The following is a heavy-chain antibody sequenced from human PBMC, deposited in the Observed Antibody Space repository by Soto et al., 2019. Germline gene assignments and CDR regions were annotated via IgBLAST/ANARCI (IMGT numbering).Heavy chain of an antibody. D-gene: IGHD2-15*01. V-gene: IGHV5-51*01. CDR3: ARNFPYCSGGSCYGPNYYYYYGMDV. Sequence: GESLKISCKGSGYGFTSYWIGWVRQMPGKGLEWMGIIYPGDSDTRYSPSFQGQVTISADKSISTAYLQWSSLKASDTAMYYCARNFPYCSGGSCYGPNYYYYYGMDVWGQGTTVTVSS. CDR1: GYGFTSYW. CDR2: IYPGDSDT. J-gene: IGHJ6*02.